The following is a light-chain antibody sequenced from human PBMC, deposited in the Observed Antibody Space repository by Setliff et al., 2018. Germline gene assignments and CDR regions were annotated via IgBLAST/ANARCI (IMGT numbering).Light chain of an antibody. J-gene: IGKJ1*01. CDR1: QSLGQW. CDR3: QHYVKYQGQ. CDR2: KAS. Sequence: DIQMTQSPSTLSASVGDRVTITCRTSQSLGQWVAWYPQKPGKAPRLLIYKASTLQSGVPSRFSGSGSGTEFIFTINSLQPDDFATYHCQHYVKYQGQFAQGT. V-gene: IGKV1-5*03.